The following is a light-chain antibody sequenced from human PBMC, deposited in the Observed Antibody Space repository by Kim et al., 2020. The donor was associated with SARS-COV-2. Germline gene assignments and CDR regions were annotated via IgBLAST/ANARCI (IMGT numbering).Light chain of an antibody. CDR1: SGSIDDNY. V-gene: IGLV6-57*03. CDR3: QSYNRDNVI. Sequence: KTVTISCTRSSGSIDDNYVQWYQQRPGGVPTTVIYEDDQRPSGVSDRFSGSIDHSSNSASLTISGLRTEDEADYYCQSYNRDNVIFGGGTQLTVL. J-gene: IGLJ2*01. CDR2: EDD.